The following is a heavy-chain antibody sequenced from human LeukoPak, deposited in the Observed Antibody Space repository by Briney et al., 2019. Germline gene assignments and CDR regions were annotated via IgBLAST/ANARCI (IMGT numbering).Heavy chain of an antibody. CDR2: ISYNGGNT. CDR3: APERSYYYYGMDV. CDR1: GFTFSSYA. J-gene: IGHJ6*01. Sequence: GGSLRLSCAASGFTFSSYAMRWVRQAPGKGLEWVAAISYNGGNTYYADSVKRRFTISRDNSKNTLYLQMNSLRAEDTAVYYCAPERSYYYYGMDVWGQGTTVTVS. V-gene: IGHV3-23*01.